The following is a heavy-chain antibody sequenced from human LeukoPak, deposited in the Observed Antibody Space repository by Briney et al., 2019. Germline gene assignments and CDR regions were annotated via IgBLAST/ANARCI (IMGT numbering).Heavy chain of an antibody. J-gene: IGHJ4*02. CDR3: ARGGALVRGDFDY. CDR2: IIPIFGTA. D-gene: IGHD2-2*01. Sequence: GASVKVSCKASGYTFTSYGISWVRQAPGQGLEWMGGIIPIFGTANYAQKFQGRVTITTDESTSTAYMELSSLRSEDTAVYYCARGGALVRGDFDYWGQGTLVTVSS. CDR1: GYTFTSYG. V-gene: IGHV1-69*05.